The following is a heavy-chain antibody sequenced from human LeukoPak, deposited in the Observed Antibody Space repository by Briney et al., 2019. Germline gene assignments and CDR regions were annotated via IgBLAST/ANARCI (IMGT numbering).Heavy chain of an antibody. Sequence: GGSLRLSCAASGMTFSFRSYEMSWVRQAPGKGLEWVSHISGSGNTIYYADSVKGRFTMSRNNAKNSLYLQRNSLRVEDTAIYYCARAGATTTVTSPPGYWGQGTLVTVSS. CDR3: ARAGATTTVTSPPGY. J-gene: IGHJ4*02. D-gene: IGHD4-17*01. CDR2: ISGSGNTI. CDR1: GMTFSFRSYE. V-gene: IGHV3-48*03.